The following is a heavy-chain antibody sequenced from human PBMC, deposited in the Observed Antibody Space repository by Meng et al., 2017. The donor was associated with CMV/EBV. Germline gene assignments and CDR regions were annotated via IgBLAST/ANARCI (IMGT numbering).Heavy chain of an antibody. CDR1: GGSFSGYY. CDR3: ARGVGGWFDP. D-gene: IGHD1-26*01. V-gene: IGHV4-34*01. Sequence: VRLQRWGAGLLKPSATRSLTCAVYGGSFSGYYWSWIRQPPGKGLEWIGEINHSGSTNYNPSLKSRVTISVDTSKNQFSLKLSSVTAADTAVYYCARGVGGWFDPWGQGTLVTVSS. CDR2: INHSGST. J-gene: IGHJ5*02.